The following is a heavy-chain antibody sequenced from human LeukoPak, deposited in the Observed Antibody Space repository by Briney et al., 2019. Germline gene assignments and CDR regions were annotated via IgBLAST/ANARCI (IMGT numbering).Heavy chain of an antibody. V-gene: IGHV3-43*01. CDR3: AREPDKVIDY. D-gene: IGHD5-12*01. CDR1: GFTFDDYS. J-gene: IGHJ4*02. CDR2: ITWDGGST. Sequence: GGSLRLSCDASGFTFDDYSMHWVRQRPGKDLQWVSLITWDGGSTFYVDSVKGRFTISRDNSRESLSLQMNGLSTDDTGLYYFAREPDKVIDYRGQGALVTGPS.